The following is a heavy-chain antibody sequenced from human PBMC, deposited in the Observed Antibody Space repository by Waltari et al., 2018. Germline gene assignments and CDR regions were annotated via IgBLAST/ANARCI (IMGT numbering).Heavy chain of an antibody. Sequence: QVQLQESGPGLVKPSETLSLTCAVSGGSFSSYWWGWIRKTPGKGLEWIGSIYGSSGSTEYNPSLKSRATISRDMSKNQFSLKLSSVTAADTAVYYCARRTGSYGNYFDYWGQGVLVTVSS. J-gene: IGHJ4*02. V-gene: IGHV4-39*07. D-gene: IGHD4-17*01. CDR1: GGSFSSYW. CDR2: IYGSSGST. CDR3: ARRTGSYGNYFDY.